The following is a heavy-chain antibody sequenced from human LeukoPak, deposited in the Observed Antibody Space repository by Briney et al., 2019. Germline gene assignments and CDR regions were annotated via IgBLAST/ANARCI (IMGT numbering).Heavy chain of an antibody. CDR3: ASVDTATATDAFDI. D-gene: IGHD5-18*01. CDR1: GGTFSSYA. V-gene: IGHV1-69*05. J-gene: IGHJ3*02. CDR2: IIPIFGTA. Sequence: SVKVSCKASGGTFSSYAISWVRQAPGQGLEWMGGIIPIFGTANYAQKFQGRVTITTDESTSTAYMELSSLRSEDTAVYYCASVDTATATDAFDIWGQGTMVTVSS.